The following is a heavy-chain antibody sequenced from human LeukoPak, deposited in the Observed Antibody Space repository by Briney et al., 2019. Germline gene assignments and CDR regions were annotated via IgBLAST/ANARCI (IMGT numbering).Heavy chain of an antibody. J-gene: IGHJ4*02. CDR2: ISPTGDSI. CDR1: GYTFANYY. D-gene: IGHD4-17*01. CDR3: ARGSVTTDASFVY. V-gene: IGHV1-46*01. Sequence: GASVKVSCKASGYTFANYYIHWVRQAPGQGLEWMGKISPTGDSISYAQRFRDRVTMTTDTSTITVYMELSNLRSEDTSVYYCARGSVTTDASFVYWGQETLVTVSS.